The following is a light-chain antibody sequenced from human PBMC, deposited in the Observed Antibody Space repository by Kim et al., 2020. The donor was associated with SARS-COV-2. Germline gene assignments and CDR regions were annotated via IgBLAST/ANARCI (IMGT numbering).Light chain of an antibody. J-gene: IGKJ5*01. CDR3: QQSNNYPIT. V-gene: IGKV1D-13*01. CDR2: DAS. CDR1: QGISSS. Sequence: AAVGDRVTITCRASQGISSSLAWYQQKPGKPPKRLIYDASSVESGVPSRFSGSGSGTDFTLTISRLQPEDFATYYCQQSNNYPITFGQGTRLEIK.